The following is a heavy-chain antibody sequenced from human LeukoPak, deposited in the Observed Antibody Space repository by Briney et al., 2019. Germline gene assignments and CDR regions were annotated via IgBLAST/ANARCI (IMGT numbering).Heavy chain of an antibody. CDR2: ISSSSSTI. J-gene: IGHJ4*02. V-gene: IGHV3-48*04. CDR1: GFTFSSYS. D-gene: IGHD2-15*01. CDR3: AKSGLNRFDY. Sequence: PGGSLRLSCAASGFTFSSYSMNWVRQAPGKGLEWVSYISSSSSTIYYADSVKGRFTISRDNAKNSLYLQMNSLRAEDTAVYYCAKSGLNRFDYWGQGTLVTVSS.